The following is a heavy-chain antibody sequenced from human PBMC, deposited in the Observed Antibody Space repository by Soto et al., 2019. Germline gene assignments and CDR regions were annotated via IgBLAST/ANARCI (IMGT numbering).Heavy chain of an antibody. CDR3: ARVVGPKCRAFDI. V-gene: IGHV6-1*01. J-gene: IGHJ3*02. CDR2: TYYRSKWYN. CDR1: GDSVSSNNAA. Sequence: SQTLSLTCAISGDSVSSNNAAWNWIRQSPSRGLEWLGRTYYRSKWYNESAQSVKSRITVVPDTSKNQFSLQLNSVTPEDTAVYYCARVVGPKCRAFDIWGQGTMVTVSS. D-gene: IGHD1-26*01.